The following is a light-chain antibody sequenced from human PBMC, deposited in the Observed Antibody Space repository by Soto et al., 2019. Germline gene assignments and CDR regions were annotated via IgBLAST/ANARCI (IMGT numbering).Light chain of an antibody. Sequence: VLTRSRAPLSSSPGARATLSCRTSQTVSIYLAWYQQKPGQAPRLLIYDASNRATGIPARFSGSGSGTDFTLTISSLEPEDFAVYYCQQRSNWPITFGQGTRLEIK. CDR3: QQRSNWPIT. V-gene: IGKV3-11*01. CDR2: DAS. J-gene: IGKJ5*01. CDR1: QTVSIY.